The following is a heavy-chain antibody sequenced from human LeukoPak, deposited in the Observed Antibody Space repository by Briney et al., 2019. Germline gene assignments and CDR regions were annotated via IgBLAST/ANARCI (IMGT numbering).Heavy chain of an antibody. Sequence: VASVKVSCTVSGYTLTELSMHWVRQAPGKGLEWMGGFDPEDGETIYAQKFQGRVTMTEDTSTDTAYMELSSLRSEDTAVYYCATDTYRGSCTHAFDIWGQGTMVTVSS. D-gene: IGHD6-13*01. CDR1: GYTLTELS. CDR2: FDPEDGET. V-gene: IGHV1-24*01. J-gene: IGHJ3*02. CDR3: ATDTYRGSCTHAFDI.